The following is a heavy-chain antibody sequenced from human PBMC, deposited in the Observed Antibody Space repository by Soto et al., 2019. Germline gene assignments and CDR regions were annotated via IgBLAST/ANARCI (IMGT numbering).Heavy chain of an antibody. Sequence: GASVKVSCKASGYTFRDYDINWVRQASGQGLEWMGWINAGNGKTKYSQKFQGRVTISRDTSANTAYMELSSLRSEDTAVYFCAREFPSLSSSWREYFQHWGQGTLVTVSS. D-gene: IGHD6-13*01. CDR3: AREFPSLSSSWREYFQH. CDR2: INAGNGKT. V-gene: IGHV1-3*01. J-gene: IGHJ1*01. CDR1: GYTFRDYD.